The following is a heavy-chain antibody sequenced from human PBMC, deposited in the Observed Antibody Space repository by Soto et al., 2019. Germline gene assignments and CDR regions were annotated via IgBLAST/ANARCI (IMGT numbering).Heavy chain of an antibody. D-gene: IGHD3-22*01. Sequence: SETLSLTCNVSGGSVSGYHWSWIRQPPGKGLEWIGYINNNGNTDYSPSLESRVTISVDTSKNQISLNLTSVTAADTAVYYCATGYYYDSSGYYHDAFDIWGQGTMVTVSS. V-gene: IGHV4-59*02. CDR3: ATGYYYDSSGYYHDAFDI. CDR2: INNNGNT. CDR1: GGSVSGYH. J-gene: IGHJ3*02.